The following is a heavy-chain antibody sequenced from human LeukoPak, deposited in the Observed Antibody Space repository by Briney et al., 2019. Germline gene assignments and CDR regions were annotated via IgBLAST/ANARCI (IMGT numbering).Heavy chain of an antibody. CDR1: GLTFSNSW. CDR3: SSAYTYVRLGDQ. Sequence: PGASLTLSCAVAGLTFSNSWMRWVSQPPGKGLVWGARTNLHGTTINYAASVKGRFPISRDKAKNKLFLQMNRLRAKDTAVYYGSSAYTYVRLGDQWGEGTLVTVS. J-gene: IGHJ4*02. V-gene: IGHV3-74*01. CDR2: TNLHGTTI. D-gene: IGHD3-16*01.